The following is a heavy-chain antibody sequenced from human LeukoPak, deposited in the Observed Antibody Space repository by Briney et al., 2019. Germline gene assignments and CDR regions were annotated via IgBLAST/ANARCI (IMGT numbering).Heavy chain of an antibody. CDR3: ARQGDFWSGYLGKYYFDY. J-gene: IGHJ4*02. D-gene: IGHD3-3*01. Sequence: ASVKVSCKASGYTFTSYGISWLRQAPGQGLEWMGWISAYNGNTNYAQKLQGRVTMTTDTSTSTAYMELRSLRSDDTAVYYCARQGDFWSGYLGKYYFDYWGQGTLVTVSS. V-gene: IGHV1-18*01. CDR1: GYTFTSYG. CDR2: ISAYNGNT.